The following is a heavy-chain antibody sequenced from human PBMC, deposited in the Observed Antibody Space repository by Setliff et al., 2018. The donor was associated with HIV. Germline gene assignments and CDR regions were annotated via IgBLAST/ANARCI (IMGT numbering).Heavy chain of an antibody. Sequence: PGGSLRLSCVASGLSLSSYSMHWVRQAPGKGLEWVAVISYDGSNKYYADSVKGRFTISGDNSKNTLFLQMGSLRAEDTAVYYCAKSGVRPHPSHDYYYYGMDVWGQGTTVTVSS. CDR2: ISYDGSNK. CDR3: AKSGVRPHPSHDYYYYGMDV. V-gene: IGHV3-30*12. CDR1: GLSLSSYS. D-gene: IGHD1-1*01. J-gene: IGHJ6*02.